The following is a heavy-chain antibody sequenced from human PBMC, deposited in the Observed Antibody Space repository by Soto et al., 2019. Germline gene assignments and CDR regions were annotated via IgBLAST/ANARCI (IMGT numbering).Heavy chain of an antibody. D-gene: IGHD1-26*01. CDR3: AKDMGSGYVGGSYYGEDAFDS. V-gene: IGHV3-43*01. CDR1: GFTFDDYT. CDR2: ISWDGGST. J-gene: IGHJ3*02. Sequence: EVQLVESGGVVVQPGGSLRLSCAASGFTFDDYTMHWVRQAPGKGLEWVSLISWDGGSTYYADSVKGRFTISRDNSKNSLYLQRNSLKTEDTALNYCAKDMGSGYVGGSYYGEDAFDSWGQGTMVTVSS.